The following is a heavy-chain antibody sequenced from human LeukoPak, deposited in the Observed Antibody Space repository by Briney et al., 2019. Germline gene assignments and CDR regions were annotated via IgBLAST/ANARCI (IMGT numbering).Heavy chain of an antibody. J-gene: IGHJ6*02. CDR3: ARGCSGGSCYSGYYYYGMDV. Sequence: PGGSLRLSCAASGFTFSSYSMNWVRQAPGKGLEWVSSISSSSSYIYYADSVKGRFTISRDNAKNSLYLQMNSLRAEDTAVYYCARGCSGGSCYSGYYYYGMDVWGQGTTVTVSS. V-gene: IGHV3-21*01. CDR1: GFTFSSYS. CDR2: ISSSSSYI. D-gene: IGHD2-15*01.